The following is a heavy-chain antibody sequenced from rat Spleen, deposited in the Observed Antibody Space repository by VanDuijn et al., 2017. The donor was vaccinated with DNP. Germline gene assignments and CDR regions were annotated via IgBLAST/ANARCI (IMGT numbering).Heavy chain of an antibody. D-gene: IGHD1-12*01. CDR1: GFTFSNYD. CDR3: STLNFYASLSEYFDY. Sequence: EVRLVESGGDLVQPGRSLKLSCAASGFTFSNYDMAWVRQAPKKGLEWVATIIHDGKRTYYRDSVKGRFIISRDNARNTLYLQMDSLRSDDTATYYCSTLNFYASLSEYFDYWGQGVMVTVSS. CDR2: IIHDGKRT. J-gene: IGHJ2*01. V-gene: IGHV5S10*01.